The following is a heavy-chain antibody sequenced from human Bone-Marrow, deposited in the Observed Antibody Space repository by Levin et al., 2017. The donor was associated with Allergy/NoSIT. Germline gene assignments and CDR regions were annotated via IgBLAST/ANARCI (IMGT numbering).Heavy chain of an antibody. D-gene: IGHD5-12*01. Sequence: GESLKISCAASGFTFSNAWMNWVRQAPGKGLEWVGRIKSKTDGGTTDYAAPVKGRFTISRDDSKNTLYLQMNSLKTEDTAVYYCTTTRGYSGYDLNWGQGTLVTVSS. CDR1: GFTFSNAW. V-gene: IGHV3-15*07. CDR2: IKSKTDGGTT. CDR3: TTTRGYSGYDLN. J-gene: IGHJ4*02.